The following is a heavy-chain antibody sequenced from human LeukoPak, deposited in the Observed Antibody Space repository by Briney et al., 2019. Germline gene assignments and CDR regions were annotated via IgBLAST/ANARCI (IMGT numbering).Heavy chain of an antibody. D-gene: IGHD6-13*01. CDR3: ARRVAAATIDFDY. CDR2: IYPGDSDT. Sequence: GESLKISCKGSGYSFTSYWIGWVRQMPGKGLEWMGIIYPGDSDTRYSPSFQGQVTTSADKSISTAYLQWSSLKASDTAMYYCARRVAAATIDFDYWGQGTLVTVSS. CDR1: GYSFTSYW. V-gene: IGHV5-51*01. J-gene: IGHJ4*02.